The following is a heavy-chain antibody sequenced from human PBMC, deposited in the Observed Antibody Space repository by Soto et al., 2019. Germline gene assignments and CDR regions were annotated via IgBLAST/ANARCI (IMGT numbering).Heavy chain of an antibody. J-gene: IGHJ4*02. D-gene: IGHD3-3*01. V-gene: IGHV1-69*01. CDR2: IIPIFGTA. CDR3: ARGGRVSSRPGEWFY. Sequence: QVQLVQSGAEVKKPGSSVKVSCKASGGTFSSYAISWVRQAPGQGLEWMGGIIPIFGTANYAQKFQGRVTITADESTSAAYMEPGSLRSEDTAVYYCARGGRVSSRPGEWFYWGQGTLVTVSS. CDR1: GGTFSSYA.